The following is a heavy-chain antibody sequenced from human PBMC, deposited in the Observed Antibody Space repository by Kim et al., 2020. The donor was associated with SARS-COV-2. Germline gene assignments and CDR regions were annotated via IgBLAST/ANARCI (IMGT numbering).Heavy chain of an antibody. CDR2: IWYDGSYK. J-gene: IGHJ4*01. V-gene: IGHV3-33*06. CDR1: GFTFSSYG. D-gene: IGHD2-21*02. CDR3: AKDREAYCGGDCYVGLD. Sequence: GGSLRLSCAASGFTFSSYGMHWVRQAPGKGLEWVAVIWYDGSYKYYADSVKGRFTISRDNSKNTLYLQMNSLRAEDTAVYYCAKDREAYCGGDCYVGLD.